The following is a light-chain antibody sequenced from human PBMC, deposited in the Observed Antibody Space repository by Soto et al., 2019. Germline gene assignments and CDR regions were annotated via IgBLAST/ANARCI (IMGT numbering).Light chain of an antibody. J-gene: IGKJ5*01. CDR2: GAS. CDR3: QQYNNWPPIT. V-gene: IGKV1-6*01. CDR1: QGIRTD. Sequence: AVQLTQSPSSLSASVGDRVTITCRASQGIRTDLGWYQQSPGKAPKVLIVGASTLQSGVPSRFSGSGSGTDFTLTISSLQSEDFAVYYCQQYNNWPPITFGQGTRLEIK.